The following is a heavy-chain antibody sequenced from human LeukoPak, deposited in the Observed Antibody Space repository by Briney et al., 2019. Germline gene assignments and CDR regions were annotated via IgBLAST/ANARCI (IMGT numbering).Heavy chain of an antibody. CDR2: INRNGSEK. Sequence: GGSLRLSCAASGFAFNADWMSWVRQAPGKGLEWVAHINRNGSEKYYVDSVKGRFTISRDNAKNSLYLQMNALTVEDTAVYYCARDLGGGLPGYWGQGTLVSVSS. V-gene: IGHV3-7*01. J-gene: IGHJ4*02. CDR1: GFAFNADW. D-gene: IGHD4-23*01. CDR3: ARDLGGGLPGY.